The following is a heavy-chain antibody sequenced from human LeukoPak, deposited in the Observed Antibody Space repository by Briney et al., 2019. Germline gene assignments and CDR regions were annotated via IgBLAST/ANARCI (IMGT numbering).Heavy chain of an antibody. D-gene: IGHD4-17*01. CDR3: ARDRPKATVTTFGFDY. Sequence: GASVKVSCNASGYTFTSYGISWVRQAPGQGLEWMGWISAYNGNTNYAQKLQGRVSMTTDTSTSTAYMELRSLRSDDTAVYYCARDRPKATVTTFGFDYWGQGTLVTVSS. V-gene: IGHV1-18*01. CDR2: ISAYNGNT. CDR1: GYTFTSYG. J-gene: IGHJ4*02.